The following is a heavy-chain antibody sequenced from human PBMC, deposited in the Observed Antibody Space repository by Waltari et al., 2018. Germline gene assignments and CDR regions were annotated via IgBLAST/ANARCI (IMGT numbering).Heavy chain of an antibody. D-gene: IGHD2-8*02. CDR2: IYHRGDT. CDR3: VRGVLVVSDAFDI. Sequence: QVQLQESGPGLVKPSGTLSLTCAVSGGSISSSNWWSWVRQPPGKGLGWIGEIYHRGDTNYNPDIKSRVTIAVDKSKNQFSLKLRSVTAADTAVYYCVRGVLVVSDAFDIWGQGTMVTVSS. CDR1: GGSISSSNW. V-gene: IGHV4-4*02. J-gene: IGHJ3*02.